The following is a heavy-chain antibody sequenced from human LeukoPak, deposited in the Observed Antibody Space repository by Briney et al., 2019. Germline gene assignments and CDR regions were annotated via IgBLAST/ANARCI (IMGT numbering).Heavy chain of an antibody. CDR1: GASLGSYY. J-gene: IGHJ4*02. CDR2: INHSGST. D-gene: IGHD6-13*01. CDR3: ARGKRGYSSSWYDY. Sequence: SETLSLTCAVYGASLGSYYWSWIRQPPGKGLEWIGEINHSGSTNYNPSLKSRVTISVDTSKNQFSLKLSSVTAADTAVYYCARGKRGYSSSWYDYWGQGTLVTVSS. V-gene: IGHV4-34*01.